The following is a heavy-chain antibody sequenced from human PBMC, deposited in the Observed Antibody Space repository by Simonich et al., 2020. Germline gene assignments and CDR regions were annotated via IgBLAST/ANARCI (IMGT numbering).Heavy chain of an antibody. D-gene: IGHD1-1*01. V-gene: IGHV4-34*01. CDR2: INHRGST. CDR1: GGSFSGYY. CDR3: ARHLQLGPFDY. J-gene: IGHJ4*02. Sequence: QVQLQQSGAGLLKPSETLSLTCAVYGGSFSGYYWSWIRQPPGKGLELIGEINHRGSTNYNPSLKSRVTISVDTSKNQFSLKLSSVTAADTAVYYCARHLQLGPFDYWGQGTLVTVSS.